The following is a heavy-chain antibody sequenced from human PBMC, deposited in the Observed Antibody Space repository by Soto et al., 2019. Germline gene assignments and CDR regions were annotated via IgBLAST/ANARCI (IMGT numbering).Heavy chain of an antibody. V-gene: IGHV4-31*03. D-gene: IGHD3-10*01. J-gene: IGHJ4*02. CDR1: GGSISSGGYY. CDR3: AIHGKGDGVYFYAS. CDR2: IYYSGST. Sequence: PSETLSLTCTFSGGSISSGGYYWSWIRQHPGKGLEWIGYIYYSGSTYYNPSLKSRVTISVDTSKNQFSLKLCSVTAAAAAVFFCAIHGKGDGVYFYASGGWGTLASVSS.